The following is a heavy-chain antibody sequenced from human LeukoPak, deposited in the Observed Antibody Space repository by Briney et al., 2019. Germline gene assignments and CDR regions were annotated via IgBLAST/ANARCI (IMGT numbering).Heavy chain of an antibody. CDR3: ARRMATVDY. J-gene: IGHJ4*02. CDR1: GGTFSRYV. CDR2: ISAYNGNT. Sequence: ASVKVSCKASGGTFSRYVISWVRQAPGQGLEWMGWISAYNGNTNYAQKLQGRVTMTTDTSTSTAYMELSSLRSEDTAVYYCARRMATVDYWGQGTLVTVSS. V-gene: IGHV1-18*01. D-gene: IGHD5-24*01.